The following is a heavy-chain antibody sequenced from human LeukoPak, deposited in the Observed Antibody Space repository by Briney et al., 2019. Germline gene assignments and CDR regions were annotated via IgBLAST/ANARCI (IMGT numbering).Heavy chain of an antibody. CDR1: GFTFSSYA. Sequence: PGGSLTLSCAASGFTFSSYAMSWVRQAPGKGLEWVSAIIDSGGSTYYADSVKGRFTISRDNSKNTLYLQMNSLRAEDTAVYYCAKEGVSYGNVFDYYGMDVWGQGTTVTVSS. V-gene: IGHV3-23*01. J-gene: IGHJ6*02. D-gene: IGHD3-16*01. CDR3: AKEGVSYGNVFDYYGMDV. CDR2: IIDSGGST.